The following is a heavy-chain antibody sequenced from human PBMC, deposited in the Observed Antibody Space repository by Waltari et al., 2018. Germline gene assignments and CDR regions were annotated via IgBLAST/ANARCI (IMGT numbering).Heavy chain of an antibody. Sequence: DVQLVESGGGLVQPGGSLRLSCAASGFTFSDYWMSWVRQAPGKGVAWVANIRHEVGAKDDADSAKGRFTISRDNAKNSLFLQMNRLRAEDTAVYFCARVFNDNDAADYWGQGTLVIVSS. CDR2: IRHEVGAK. V-gene: IGHV3-7*01. D-gene: IGHD1-1*01. CDR1: GFTFSDYW. CDR3: ARVFNDNDAADY. J-gene: IGHJ4*02.